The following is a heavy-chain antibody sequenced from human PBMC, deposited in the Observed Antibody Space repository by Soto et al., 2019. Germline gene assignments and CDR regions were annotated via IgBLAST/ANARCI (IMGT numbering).Heavy chain of an antibody. CDR1: GGTFSSYA. V-gene: IGHV1-69*01. CDR2: IIPIFGTE. CDR3: ARDRIAGSKYYYGMDV. D-gene: IGHD6-13*01. Sequence: QVQLVQSGAAVKKPGSSVRVSCKASGGTFSSYAISWVRQAPGHGLEWMGGIIPIFGTEHYAQKFQGRVTITADESTRTAYMELSSLRSEDTAVYYCARDRIAGSKYYYGMDVWGQGTTVTVSS. J-gene: IGHJ6*02.